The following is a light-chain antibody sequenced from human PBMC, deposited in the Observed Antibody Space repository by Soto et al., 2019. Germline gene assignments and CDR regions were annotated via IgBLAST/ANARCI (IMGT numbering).Light chain of an antibody. Sequence: EIVLTQSPGTLSFSPGQRATLSCRASQSVSSSFVAWYQQKPGQAPRLLIYGASSRATGIPDRFSGSGSGTDFTLTISRLEPEDFAVYYCHQYGSSPATFGQGTRWIS. CDR3: HQYGSSPAT. CDR1: QSVSSSF. CDR2: GAS. J-gene: IGKJ1*01. V-gene: IGKV3-20*01.